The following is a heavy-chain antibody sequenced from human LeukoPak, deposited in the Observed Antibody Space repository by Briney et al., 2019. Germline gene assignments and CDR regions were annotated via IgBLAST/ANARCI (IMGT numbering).Heavy chain of an antibody. CDR1: GYSFASYW. CDR3: ARRDCSRCSCFYFDY. CDR2: IYPGDSDT. V-gene: IGHV5-51*01. D-gene: IGHD2-15*01. Sequence: GESLKISCKGSGYSFASYWIGWVRQMPGKGLEWMGIIYPGDSDTRYSPSLQGQVTISVDKSTRTAYLQWSSLKASDTAMYYCARRDCSRCSCFYFDYWGQGTLVTVSS. J-gene: IGHJ4*02.